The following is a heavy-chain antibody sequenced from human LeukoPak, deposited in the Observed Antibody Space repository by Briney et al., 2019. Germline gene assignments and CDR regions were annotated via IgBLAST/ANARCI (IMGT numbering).Heavy chain of an antibody. CDR3: ARLEGQGATSFD. V-gene: IGHV1-2*02. CDR2: ISPNTAAT. J-gene: IGHJ4*02. CDR1: GYTFTAYY. Sequence: GASVKVSCKASGYTFTAYYVHWVRQAPGQGLEWMGYISPNTAATKFAQKFQGRVTMTRDTSISTAYMELNRLTSDDTAIYYCARLEGQGATSFDWGQGTLVTVSS. D-gene: IGHD5-24*01.